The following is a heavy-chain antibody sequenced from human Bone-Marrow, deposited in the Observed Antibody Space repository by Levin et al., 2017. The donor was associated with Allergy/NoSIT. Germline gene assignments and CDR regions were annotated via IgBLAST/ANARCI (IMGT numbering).Heavy chain of an antibody. CDR1: GGSFSGYY. CDR2: INHRGST. CDR3: AREGTPQSWDY. V-gene: IGHV4-34*01. J-gene: IGHJ4*02. D-gene: IGHD1-14*01. Sequence: GSLRLSCAVHGGSFSGYYWSWVRQPPGKGLEWIGEINHRGSTKPNPSLKSRVTISVDTSKNQFSLKLTSMTAADTAVYYCAREGTPQSWDYWGQGTLVSVSS.